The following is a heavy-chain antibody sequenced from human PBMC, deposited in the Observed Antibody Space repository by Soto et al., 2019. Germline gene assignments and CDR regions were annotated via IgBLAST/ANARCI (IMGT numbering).Heavy chain of an antibody. CDR2: ISGFNSYT. CDR1: GYTFSTFG. V-gene: IGHV1-18*01. CDR3: ARDKAYSSSTREPRGLDG. J-gene: IGHJ6*02. Sequence: GASVKVSCKTSGYTFSTFGINWVRQSPGQGPEWMGWISGFNSYTSYSQKFQGRIIMTIDKSTSTAYMEVRSLRSDDTAVYYCARDKAYSSSTREPRGLDGWGQGTTVTLSS. D-gene: IGHD2-2*01.